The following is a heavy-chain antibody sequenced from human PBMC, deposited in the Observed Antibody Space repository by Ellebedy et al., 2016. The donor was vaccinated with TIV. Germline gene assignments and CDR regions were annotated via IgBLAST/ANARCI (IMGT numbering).Heavy chain of an antibody. D-gene: IGHD3-10*01. Sequence: GESLKISCVASGFLFSSYYMTWVRQAPGKGLEWISYISGSGGMMDHADSVKGRFTISRDNAKNSLYLQLSSLRAEDPAVYYCARRSRGPSYYFDYWGQGALVTVSS. J-gene: IGHJ4*02. CDR3: ARRSRGPSYYFDY. V-gene: IGHV3-48*03. CDR1: GFLFSSYY. CDR2: ISGSGGMM.